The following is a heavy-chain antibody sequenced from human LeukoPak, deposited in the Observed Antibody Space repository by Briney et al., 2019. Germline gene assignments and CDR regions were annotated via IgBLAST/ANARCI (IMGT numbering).Heavy chain of an antibody. V-gene: IGHV1-2*02. CDR3: ARPQLLSPFDI. D-gene: IGHD2-2*01. CDR1: GYTFTDYY. Sequence: ASVKVSCKASGYTFTDYYIHWVRQAPGQGLEWMGWIIPDNGVTSSAQRFRGRVTMTRDPSISTAYMELSRLKSDDTAVYYCARPQLLSPFDIWGQGTMVTVSS. J-gene: IGHJ3*02. CDR2: IIPDNGVT.